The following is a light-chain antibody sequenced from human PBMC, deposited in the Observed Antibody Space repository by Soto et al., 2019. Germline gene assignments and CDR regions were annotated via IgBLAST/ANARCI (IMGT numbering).Light chain of an antibody. CDR1: QSVSSY. CDR2: DAS. V-gene: IGKV3-11*01. CDR3: HRGSSWPIT. J-gene: IGKJ5*01. Sequence: EIVLTQSPATLSLSPGERATLSCRASQSVSSYLAWYQQKPGQAPRLLIYDASNRATGIPARCSGSGSRTDFTITISSLAQESVAIYYCHRGSSWPITFGQGTQLDIK.